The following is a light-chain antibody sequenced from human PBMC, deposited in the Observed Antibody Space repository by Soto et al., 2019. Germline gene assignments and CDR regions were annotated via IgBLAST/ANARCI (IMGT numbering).Light chain of an antibody. Sequence: EIVLTQSPATLSLSPGERATLSCRASQSVSSYLAWYQQKPGQAPRLLIYDASNRATGIPARFSGSGSGTGFTLTISSLEHEDFAVYYGQQRSNWPPAFGQGIKLVIK. CDR3: QQRSNWPPA. CDR2: DAS. V-gene: IGKV3-11*01. J-gene: IGKJ2*01. CDR1: QSVSSY.